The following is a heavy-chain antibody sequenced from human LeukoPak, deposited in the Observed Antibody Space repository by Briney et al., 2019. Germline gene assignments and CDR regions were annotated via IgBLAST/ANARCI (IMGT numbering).Heavy chain of an antibody. CDR1: GFTFSSYA. CDR2: ISYDGSNK. J-gene: IGHJ4*02. CDR3: ARDRGAAGAHGPTYYFDY. Sequence: GGSLRLSCAASGFTFSSYAMHWVRQAPGKGLEWVAVISYDGSNKYYADSVKGRFTISRDNSKNTLYPQMNSLRAEDTAVYYCARDRGAAGAHGPTYYFDYWGQGTLVTVSS. V-gene: IGHV3-30-3*01. D-gene: IGHD4/OR15-4a*01.